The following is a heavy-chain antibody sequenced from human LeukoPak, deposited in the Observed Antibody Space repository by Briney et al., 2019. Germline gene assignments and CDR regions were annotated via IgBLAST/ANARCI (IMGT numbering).Heavy chain of an antibody. CDR1: GFTFSSYW. Sequence: RGSLRLSCAASGFTFSSYWMSWVRQAPGKGLEWVANIKQDGSEKYYVDSVKGRFTISRDNAKNSLYLQMNSLRAEDTAVYYCARDQRYCSSSSCPWEPFDYWGQGTLVTVST. CDR3: ARDQRYCSSSSCPWEPFDY. V-gene: IGHV3-7*05. D-gene: IGHD2-2*01. J-gene: IGHJ4*02. CDR2: IKQDGSEK.